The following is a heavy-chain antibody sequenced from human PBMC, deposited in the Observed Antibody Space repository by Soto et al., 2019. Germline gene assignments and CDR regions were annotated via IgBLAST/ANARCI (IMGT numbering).Heavy chain of an antibody. CDR2: IYHSGST. Sequence: RSLTCAVSGYSISSGYYWGWIRQPPGKGLEWIGSIYHSGSTYYNPSLKSRVTISVDTSKNQFSLKLSSVTAADTAVYYCARGAWDDSGDLRTRREWFDHWGKGTLVTVS. V-gene: IGHV4-38-2*01. D-gene: IGHD4-17*01. J-gene: IGHJ5*02. CDR3: ARGAWDDSGDLRTRREWFDH. CDR1: GYSISSGYY.